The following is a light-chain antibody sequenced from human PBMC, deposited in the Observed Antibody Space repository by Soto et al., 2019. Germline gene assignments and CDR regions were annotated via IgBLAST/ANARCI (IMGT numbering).Light chain of an antibody. V-gene: IGKV2-28*01. J-gene: IGKJ1*01. CDR1: QSLLHSNGYNY. CDR2: LGS. Sequence: DIVMTQSPLSLPVTPGEPASISCRSSQSLLHSNGYNYLDWYLQKPGQSPQLLIYLGSNRASGVPDRFSGSGSGTDFTLKISRVEAEDVGFYYCMQPLQSWTFGQGTKEEIK. CDR3: MQPLQSWT.